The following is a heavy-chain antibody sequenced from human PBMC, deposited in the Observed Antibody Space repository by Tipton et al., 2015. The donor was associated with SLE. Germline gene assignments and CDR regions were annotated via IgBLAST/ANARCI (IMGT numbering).Heavy chain of an antibody. CDR2: INHSGST. CDR1: GGSFSGYY. J-gene: IGHJ6*03. CDR3: ARDQYNWNDPRYYYYMDV. V-gene: IGHV4-34*01. Sequence: LRLSCAVYGGSFSGYYWSWIRQPPGKGLEWIGEINHSGSTNYNPSLKSRVTISVDTSKNQFSLKLSPVTAADTAVYYCARDQYNWNDPRYYYYMDVWGKGTTVTVPS. D-gene: IGHD1-20*01.